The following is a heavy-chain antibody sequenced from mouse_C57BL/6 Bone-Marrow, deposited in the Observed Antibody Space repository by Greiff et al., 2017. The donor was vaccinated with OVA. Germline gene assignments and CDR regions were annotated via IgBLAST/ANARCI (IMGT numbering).Heavy chain of an antibody. CDR3: TTPNEAY. CDR1: GFNIKDDY. J-gene: IGHJ3*01. D-gene: IGHD4-1*01. CDR2: IDPENGDT. Sequence: EVKLMESGAELVRPGASVKLSCTASGFNIKDDYMHWVKQRPEQGLEWIGWIDPENGDTEYASKFQGKATITADTSSNTAYLQLSSLTSEDTAVYYCTTPNEAYWGQGTLVTVSA. V-gene: IGHV14-4*01.